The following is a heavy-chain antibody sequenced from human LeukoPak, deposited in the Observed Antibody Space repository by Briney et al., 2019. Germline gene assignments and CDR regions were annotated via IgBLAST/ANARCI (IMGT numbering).Heavy chain of an antibody. Sequence: GGSLRLSCAAYRINVSTNYMTCIRQAPGKGLEWVSLFYGGGDAYSEETVMGRFFISRDNSKNTLFLHMNSLRAEDKAVYYCVSSSGQQLIPYDYWGQGTRVAVSS. J-gene: IGHJ4*02. V-gene: IGHV3-66*02. CDR1: RINVSTNY. D-gene: IGHD6-13*01. CDR2: FYGGGDA. CDR3: VSSSGQQLIPYDY.